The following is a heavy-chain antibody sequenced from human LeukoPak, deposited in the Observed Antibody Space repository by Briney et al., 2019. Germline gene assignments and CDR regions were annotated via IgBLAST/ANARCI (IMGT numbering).Heavy chain of an antibody. CDR1: GYTFTYYG. CDR2: TSGYNGNT. Sequence: GVSVKVSCKTSGYTFTYYGINWVRQAPGQGLEWMGWTSGYNGNTKYAQKFQGRVTMTTDTFTNTAYMELRSLRSDDTAMYYCARDESPIRSRSGSESSPLDNWGQGTLVFVSS. J-gene: IGHJ4*02. CDR3: ARDESPIRSRSGSESSPLDN. V-gene: IGHV1-18*04. D-gene: IGHD6-19*01.